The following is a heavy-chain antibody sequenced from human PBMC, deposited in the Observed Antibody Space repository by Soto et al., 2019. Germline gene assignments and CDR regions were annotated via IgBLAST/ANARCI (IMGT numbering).Heavy chain of an antibody. Sequence: GXSVKVSCKASVYTFTTYSIAWVRQAPGQGLEWMGWISAYNGKTNYAQKFQGRVTMTTDTSTSTAYMELRSLRSDDTAVYFCAREDLGVHASWFDPWGQGTLVTGSS. CDR2: ISAYNGKT. J-gene: IGHJ5*02. CDR1: VYTFTTYS. CDR3: AREDLGVHASWFDP. V-gene: IGHV1-18*01. D-gene: IGHD2-2*01.